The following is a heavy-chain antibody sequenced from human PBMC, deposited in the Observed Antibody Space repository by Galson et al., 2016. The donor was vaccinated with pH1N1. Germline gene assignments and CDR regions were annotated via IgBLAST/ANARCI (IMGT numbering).Heavy chain of an antibody. J-gene: IGHJ2*01. D-gene: IGHD6-19*01. V-gene: IGHV1-18*04. Sequence: SVKVSCKASNHTFSADSISWVRQGPGQGLGWMAWISGYNGATKYAQKFQGRVSMTTDTSANTAYMELRSLRSDDTAVYYCARHRSGWSGALTYWYFDLWGRGTLVTVSS. CDR3: ARHRSGWSGALTYWYFDL. CDR1: NHTFSADS. CDR2: ISGYNGAT.